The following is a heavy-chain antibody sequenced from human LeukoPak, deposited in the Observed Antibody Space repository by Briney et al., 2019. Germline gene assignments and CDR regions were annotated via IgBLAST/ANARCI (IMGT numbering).Heavy chain of an antibody. D-gene: IGHD4-17*01. CDR1: GFTFSSYA. CDR3: AKLSTVTTSYFDY. V-gene: IGHV3-23*01. J-gene: IGHJ4*02. Sequence: GGSLRLSCAASGFTFSSYAMSWVRQAPGKGLEWVSAISGSGGSTYYADSVKGRFTISRDSSKNTLYLHMNSLRAEDTAVYYCAKLSTVTTSYFDYWGQGTLVTVSS. CDR2: ISGSGGST.